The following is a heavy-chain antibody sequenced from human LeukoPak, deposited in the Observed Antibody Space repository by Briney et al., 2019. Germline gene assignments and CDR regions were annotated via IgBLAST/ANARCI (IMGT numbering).Heavy chain of an antibody. J-gene: IGHJ6*03. CDR1: GFTFSSHG. V-gene: IGHV3-7*03. Sequence: PGGSLRLSCAASGFTFSSHGINWVRQAPGKGLEWVANINEDGTEKDYVDSVKGRFTISRDNSKNTLYVQMNSLRAEDTAVYYCARGALYYMDVWGKGTTVTISS. CDR2: INEDGTEK. CDR3: ARGALYYMDV.